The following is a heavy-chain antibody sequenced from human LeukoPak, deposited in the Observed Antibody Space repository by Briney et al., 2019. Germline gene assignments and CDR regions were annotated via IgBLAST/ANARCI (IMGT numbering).Heavy chain of an antibody. Sequence: GGSLRLSCAASGFTFSSYWMHWVRDAPGKGLVWVSRINSDGSSTSYADSVKGRFTIYRDNDKNTLYLQMNSLRAEDTAVYYCARDRSLINSDAFDIWGQGTMVTVSS. J-gene: IGHJ3*02. CDR3: ARDRSLINSDAFDI. CDR2: INSDGSST. CDR1: GFTFSSYW. V-gene: IGHV3-74*01. D-gene: IGHD2-21*01.